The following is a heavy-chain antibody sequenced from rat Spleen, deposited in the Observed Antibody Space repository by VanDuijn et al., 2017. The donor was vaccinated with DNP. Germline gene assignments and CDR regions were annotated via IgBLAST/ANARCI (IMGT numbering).Heavy chain of an antibody. V-gene: IGHV2-1*01. J-gene: IGHJ4*01. CDR2: IWSGGGT. D-gene: IGHD1-6*01. Sequence: QVQLKESGPGLVQPSQTLSLTCTVSGFSLTSNGVHWVRQPPGKGLEWIGVIWSGGGTDYNSALKSRLSISRDTFKSQFFLKMNSLQTEDTAIYFCTRSPDDVYYGLLLRGYAMDAWGQGTSVTVSS. CDR1: GFSLTSNG. CDR3: TRSPDDVYYGLLLRGYAMDA.